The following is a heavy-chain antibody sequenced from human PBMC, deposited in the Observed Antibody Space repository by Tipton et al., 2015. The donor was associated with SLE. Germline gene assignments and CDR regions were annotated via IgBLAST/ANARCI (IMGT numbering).Heavy chain of an antibody. CDR1: GFTFSSYA. CDR2: ISYDGSNK. D-gene: IGHD4-11*01. J-gene: IGHJ6*03. Sequence: RSLRLSCAASGFTFSSYAMHWVRQAPGKGLEWVAVISYDGSNKYYADSVKGRFTISRDNSKNTLYLQMNSLRAEDTAVYYCASDYSNSDYSYYYMDVWGKGTTVTVSS. V-gene: IGHV3-30*04. CDR3: ASDYSNSDYSYYYMDV.